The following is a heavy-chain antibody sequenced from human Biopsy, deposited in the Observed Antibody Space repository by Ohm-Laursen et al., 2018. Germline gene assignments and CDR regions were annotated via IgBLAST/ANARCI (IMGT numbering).Heavy chain of an antibody. J-gene: IGHJ6*02. CDR3: AREEDNSGYDYYGMDV. V-gene: IGHV1-18*01. CDR2: ISAYNGNR. D-gene: IGHD3-22*01. CDR1: GYTFPSYG. Sequence: GASVKVSCKASGYTFPSYGIGWVRQAPGQGLEWMGWISAYNGNRNYAQKFQGRVTMTTDTSTSTAYMELRSLRSDDTAVYFCAREEDNSGYDYYGMDVWGQGTTVTVSS.